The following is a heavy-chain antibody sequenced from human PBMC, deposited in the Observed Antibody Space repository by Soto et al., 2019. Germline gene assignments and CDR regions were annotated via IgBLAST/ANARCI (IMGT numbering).Heavy chain of an antibody. CDR2: IYYSGST. J-gene: IGHJ5*02. CDR3: ARDRRGYSFRGGYWFDP. V-gene: IGHV4-31*03. D-gene: IGHD5-18*01. CDR1: GGSISSGGYY. Sequence: QVQLQESGPGLVKPSQTLSLTCTVSGGSISSGGYYWSWIRQHPGKGLEWIGYIYYSGSTYYNPSLKSRVTISVDTSKNQFSLKLSSVTAADTAMYYCARDRRGYSFRGGYWFDPWGQGTLVTVSS.